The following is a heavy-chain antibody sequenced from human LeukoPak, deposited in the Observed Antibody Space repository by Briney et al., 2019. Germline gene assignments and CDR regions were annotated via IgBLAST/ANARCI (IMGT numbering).Heavy chain of an antibody. CDR3: ARGVGYYDSSGYKYYFDY. D-gene: IGHD3-22*01. V-gene: IGHV4-59*01. CDR2: IYYSGST. J-gene: IGHJ4*02. CDR1: GGSISSYY. Sequence: PSETLSLTCTVSGGSISSYYWSWIRQPAGKGLEWIGYIYYSGSTNYNPSLKSRVTISVDTSKNQFSLKLSSVTAADTAVYYCARGVGYYDSSGYKYYFDYWGQGTLVTVSS.